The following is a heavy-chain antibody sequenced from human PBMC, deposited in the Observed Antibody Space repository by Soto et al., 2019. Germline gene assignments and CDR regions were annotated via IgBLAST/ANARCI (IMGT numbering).Heavy chain of an antibody. J-gene: IGHJ4*02. Sequence: ASVEVSCKASGYAFTSYGISSVRQAPGQGLEWMGWISAYNGNTNYAQKLQGRVTMTTDTSTSTAYMELRSLRSDDTAVYYCASYSSLSRSFDYWGQGTLVTVSS. CDR2: ISAYNGNT. CDR1: GYAFTSYG. V-gene: IGHV1-18*01. D-gene: IGHD6-6*01. CDR3: ASYSSLSRSFDY.